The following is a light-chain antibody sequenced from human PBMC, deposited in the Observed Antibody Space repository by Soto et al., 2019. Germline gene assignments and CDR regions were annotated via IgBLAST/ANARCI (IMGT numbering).Light chain of an antibody. CDR3: ASWDDGLTGYV. J-gene: IGLJ1*01. Sequence: QSVLTQPPSASGTPGQRVTISCSGSNSNNGSKTVNWYQQLPRKAPKILNYRKKQRPSGVPDQFSGSKSGTSASLANRGHQSDDESDYYCASWDDGLTGYVFGTGTKVTV. CDR2: RKK. V-gene: IGLV1-44*01. CDR1: NSNNGSKT.